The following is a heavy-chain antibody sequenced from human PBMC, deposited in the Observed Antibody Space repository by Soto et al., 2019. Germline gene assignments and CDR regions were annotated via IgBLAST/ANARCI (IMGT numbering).Heavy chain of an antibody. CDR1: GFTFSSYA. CDR3: AKGRGSGTYYFDY. Sequence: GGSLGLAGAASGFTFSSYAMNGGRQAPGKGLEWVSSLTGSGISTYYADSVKGRFTISRDNSKNTLYLLMNSLSVEDTAVYYCAKGRGSGTYYFDYWGQGTLVTV. CDR2: LTGSGIST. D-gene: IGHD6-19*01. V-gene: IGHV3-23*01. J-gene: IGHJ4*02.